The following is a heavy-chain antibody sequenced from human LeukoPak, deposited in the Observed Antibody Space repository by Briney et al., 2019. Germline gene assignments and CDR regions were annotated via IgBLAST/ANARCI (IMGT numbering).Heavy chain of an antibody. Sequence: TSETLSLTCAVSGYSISSGYYWGCIRQPPGKVVGGIWIISNGGSTYYTPSLKSRVTISGDTAKNSFSLKLSSVTAADTAVYYWARQGTTVTFSSYWGQGTLVTVSS. CDR1: GYSISSGYY. D-gene: IGHD4-17*01. CDR3: ARQGTTVTFSSY. CDR2: ISNGGST. V-gene: IGHV4-38-2*01. J-gene: IGHJ4*02.